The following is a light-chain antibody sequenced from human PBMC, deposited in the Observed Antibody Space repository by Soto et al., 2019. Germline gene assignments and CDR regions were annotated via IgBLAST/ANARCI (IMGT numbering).Light chain of an antibody. V-gene: IGLV1-44*01. CDR2: LND. Sequence: QSVLTQPPSASATPGQRVTISCSGSGSNIGSNAVHWYQQLPGTAPKLLIYLNDQRPSGVPDRFSGSKSGTSASLAIGGLQSEDEGDYYCAAWDDSLLAVFGTGTKVTVL. CDR3: AAWDDSLLAV. J-gene: IGLJ1*01. CDR1: GSNIGSNA.